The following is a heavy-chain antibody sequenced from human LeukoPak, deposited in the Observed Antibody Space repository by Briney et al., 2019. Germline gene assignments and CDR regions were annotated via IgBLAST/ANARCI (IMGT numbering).Heavy chain of an antibody. CDR2: MYYSGST. CDR1: GGSISSYY. Sequence: SETLSLTCTVSGGSISSYYWSWIRQPPGKGLEWIGYMYYSGSTNYNPSLKSRVTISVDTSKSQFSLKLSSVTAADTAVYYCARDRGSYLGEYYYFDYWGQGTLVTVSS. D-gene: IGHD1-26*01. V-gene: IGHV4-59*01. J-gene: IGHJ4*02. CDR3: ARDRGSYLGEYYYFDY.